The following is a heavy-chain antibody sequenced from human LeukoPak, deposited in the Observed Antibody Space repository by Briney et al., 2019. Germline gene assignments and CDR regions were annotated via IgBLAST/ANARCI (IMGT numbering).Heavy chain of an antibody. D-gene: IGHD3-22*01. CDR1: GYTFTGYY. J-gene: IGHJ4*02. Sequence: ASVKVSCKASGYTFTGYYMHWVRQAPGQGLEWMGWINPNSGGTNYAQKFQGRVTMTRDTSISTAYMELSRLRSDDTAVYYCARERAGSSGYHVDYWGQGTLVTVSS. CDR3: ARERAGSSGYHVDY. CDR2: INPNSGGT. V-gene: IGHV1-2*02.